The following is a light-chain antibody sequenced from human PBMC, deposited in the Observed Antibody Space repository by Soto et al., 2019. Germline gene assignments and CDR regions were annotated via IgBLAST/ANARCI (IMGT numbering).Light chain of an antibody. CDR3: QQFGTFPVT. Sequence: EIVLTQSPGTLSLSPGERASLSCRASQSVSNNKLAWYQQKPGQAPRFLIYDASTRATGIPDRFSGSGSGTDFTLTIARLEPEDFAVYFCQQFGTFPVTFGQGTRLEI. V-gene: IGKV3-20*01. CDR2: DAS. CDR1: QSVSNNK. J-gene: IGKJ2*01.